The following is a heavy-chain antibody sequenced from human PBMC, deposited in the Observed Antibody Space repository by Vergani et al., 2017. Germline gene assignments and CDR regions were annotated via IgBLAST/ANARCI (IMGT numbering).Heavy chain of an antibody. CDR2: IKSTFDRGTT. D-gene: IGHD1-14*01. Sequence: EVQLVESGGGIVKPGGSLRLSCVASGFSFRNAWMNWVRRTPGKGLEWVGRIKSTFDRGTTDYAAAVKGRFTISRDDSKNTLFLQMNGLRAEDTAVYYCARAGTVWGWEIAMDAWGKGTTVTVSS. J-gene: IGHJ6*04. V-gene: IGHV3-15*07. CDR1: GFSFRNAW. CDR3: ARAGTVWGWEIAMDA.